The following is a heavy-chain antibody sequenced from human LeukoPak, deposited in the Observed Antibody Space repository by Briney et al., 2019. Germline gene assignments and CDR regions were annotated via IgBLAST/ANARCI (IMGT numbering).Heavy chain of an antibody. Sequence: PSETPSLTCTVSGGSISSYYWSWIRQPPGKGLEWIGYIYYSGSTNYNPSLKSRVTISVDTSKNQFSLKLSSVTAADTAVYYCASTFDYDSSGYGEAFDIWGQGTMVTVSS. CDR1: GGSISSYY. D-gene: IGHD3-22*01. J-gene: IGHJ3*02. V-gene: IGHV4-59*08. CDR2: IYYSGST. CDR3: ASTFDYDSSGYGEAFDI.